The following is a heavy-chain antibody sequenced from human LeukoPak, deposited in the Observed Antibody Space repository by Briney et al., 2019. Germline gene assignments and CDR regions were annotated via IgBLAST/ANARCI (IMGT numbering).Heavy chain of an antibody. CDR3: ARVPREIASI. D-gene: IGHD3-16*02. J-gene: IGHJ3*02. CDR2: MNPASGNT. Sequence: ASVKVSCKASGYTFTSYVINWVRQATGQGLEWMGYMNPASGNTGYAQKFQGRVTMTTDTSISTAYMELSSLRSEDTAVYYCARVPREIASIWGQGTMVTVSS. CDR1: GYTFTSYV. V-gene: IGHV1-8*01.